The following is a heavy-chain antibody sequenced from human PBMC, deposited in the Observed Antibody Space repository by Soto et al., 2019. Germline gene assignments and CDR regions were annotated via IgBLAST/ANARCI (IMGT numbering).Heavy chain of an antibody. CDR1: RFTLSSYA. D-gene: IGHD6-13*01. CDR2: ISHDGSEK. Sequence: GGSLRLSCAASRFTLSSYAMDWVRQAPGKGLEWVAVISHDGSEKYYGDSVKGRFTISRDNPKNTVYLQMNSLRPEDTAVYYCARAAAYFYHYYYAMDVWGQGTAVTVSS. J-gene: IGHJ6*02. CDR3: ARAAAYFYHYYYAMDV. V-gene: IGHV3-30-3*01.